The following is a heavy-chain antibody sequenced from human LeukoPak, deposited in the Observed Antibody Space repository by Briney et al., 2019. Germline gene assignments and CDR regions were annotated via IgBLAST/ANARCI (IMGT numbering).Heavy chain of an antibody. D-gene: IGHD3-3*01. J-gene: IGHJ4*02. CDR3: ARSITIFGVVITGPFDY. CDR1: GYTFTGYY. V-gene: IGHV1-2*02. CDR2: INPNSGGT. Sequence: ASVTVSCKASGYTFTGYYMHWVRQAPGQGLEWMGWINPNSGGTNYAQKFQGRVTMTRDTSISTAYMELSRLRSDDTAVYYCARSITIFGVVITGPFDYWGQGTLVTVSS.